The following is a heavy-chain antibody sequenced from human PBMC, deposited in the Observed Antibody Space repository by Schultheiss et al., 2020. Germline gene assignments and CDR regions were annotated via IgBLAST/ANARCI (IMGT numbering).Heavy chain of an antibody. CDR2: IYYSGST. J-gene: IGHJ4*02. CDR3: ARSTVMAVYYFDY. Sequence: SETLSLTCTVSGCSISSYYWSWIRQPPGKGLEWIGHIYYSGSTNYNPSLKSRVTISVDTSKNQFSLKLSSVTAADTAVYYCARSTVMAVYYFDYWGQGTLVTVSS. V-gene: IGHV4-59*01. D-gene: IGHD5-18*01. CDR1: GCSISSYY.